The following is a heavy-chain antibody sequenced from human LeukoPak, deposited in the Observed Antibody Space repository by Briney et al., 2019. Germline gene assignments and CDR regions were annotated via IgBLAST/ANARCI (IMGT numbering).Heavy chain of an antibody. J-gene: IGHJ3*02. CDR2: INHSGST. Sequence: SETLSLTCAVYGGSFSGYYWSWIRQPPGKGLEWIGGINHSGSTNYNPSLKSRVTISVDTSKNQFSLKLSSVTAADTAVYYCASTVTTFDAFDIWGQGTMVTVSS. D-gene: IGHD4-17*01. CDR3: ASTVTTFDAFDI. V-gene: IGHV4-34*01. CDR1: GGSFSGYY.